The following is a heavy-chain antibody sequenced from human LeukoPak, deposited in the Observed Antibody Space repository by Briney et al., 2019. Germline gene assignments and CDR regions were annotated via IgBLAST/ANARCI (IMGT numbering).Heavy chain of an antibody. J-gene: IGHJ3*02. CDR3: ARQKCTSASCLTKNAFDI. Sequence: SETLSLTCTVSGSISGYYWSWIRQPPGKGLEWIGYIYTSGSTNYNPSLESRVIISVDTSKNQFSLDLSSVTAADMAVYYCARQKCTSASCLTKNAFDIWGQGTMVTVSS. D-gene: IGHD2-2*01. V-gene: IGHV4-4*09. CDR2: IYTSGST. CDR1: GSISGYY.